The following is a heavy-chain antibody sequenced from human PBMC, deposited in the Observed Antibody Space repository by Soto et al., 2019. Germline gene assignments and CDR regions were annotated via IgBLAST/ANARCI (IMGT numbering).Heavy chain of an antibody. V-gene: IGHV3-23*01. Sequence: EVQLLESGGGLVQPGGSLRLSCAASGFTFSSYAMSWVRQAPGEGLEWVSAISGSGGSTYYADSVKGRFTISRHNSKNALNLQMNSLRADDTAVYYCAKDQRITMFGVVNSSYYYYGMDVWGQGTTVTVSS. CDR3: AKDQRITMFGVVNSSYYYYGMDV. D-gene: IGHD3-3*01. CDR1: GFTFSSYA. J-gene: IGHJ6*02. CDR2: ISGSGGST.